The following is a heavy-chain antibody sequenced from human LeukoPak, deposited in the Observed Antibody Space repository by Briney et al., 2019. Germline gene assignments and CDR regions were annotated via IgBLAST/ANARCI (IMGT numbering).Heavy chain of an antibody. J-gene: IGHJ4*02. CDR1: GFIFNSHA. CDR3: AQELSDIFVVRTDS. D-gene: IGHD3-9*01. CDR2: ISGSGGST. V-gene: IGHV3-23*01. Sequence: PGGSLRLSCAASGFIFNSHAMSWVRQAPGKGLEWVSGISGSGGSTYHADSVRGRFTVSRDNSKNTLSLQMNSLREDDTAVYYCAQELSDIFVVRTDSWGQGTLVTVSS.